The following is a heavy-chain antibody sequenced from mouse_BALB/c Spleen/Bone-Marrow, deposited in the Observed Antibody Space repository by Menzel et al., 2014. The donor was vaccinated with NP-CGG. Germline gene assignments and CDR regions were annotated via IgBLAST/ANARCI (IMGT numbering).Heavy chain of an antibody. Sequence: VQLQQSGAELVRPGSSVKISCKSSGYAFSTYWINWVKQRPGQGLERIGQIYPGDGDTDFNGKFKGKATLTADRSSNTAYMEFSSLTSEDSAVYFCARGVISVDYWGQGTTLTGSS. J-gene: IGHJ2*01. CDR2: IYPGDGDT. CDR1: GYAFSTYW. V-gene: IGHV1-80*01. CDR3: ARGVISVDY.